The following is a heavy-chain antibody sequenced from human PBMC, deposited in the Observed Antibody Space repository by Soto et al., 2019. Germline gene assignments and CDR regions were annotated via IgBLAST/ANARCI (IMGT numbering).Heavy chain of an antibody. CDR1: GGSISSGGYS. CDR2: IYHSGST. CDR3: AGGPGVARNY. D-gene: IGHD5-12*01. Sequence: QLQLQESGSGLVKPSQTLSLTCAVSGGSISSGGYSWSWIRQPPGQGLEWIGYIYHSGSTYYNPSPKSQVTISLDRSKNQFSLKLSSVTAADTAVYYCAGGPGVARNYWGQGTLVTVSS. V-gene: IGHV4-30-2*01. J-gene: IGHJ4*02.